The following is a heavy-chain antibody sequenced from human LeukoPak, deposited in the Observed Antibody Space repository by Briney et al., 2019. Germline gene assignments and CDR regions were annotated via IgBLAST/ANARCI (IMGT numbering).Heavy chain of an antibody. D-gene: IGHD2-15*01. J-gene: IGHJ5*02. CDR2: IYYSGST. CDR1: GGSISSYY. Sequence: SETLSLTCTVSGGSISSYYWNWTRQPPGKGLEWIGYIYYSGSTNYNPSLKSRVTISVDTSKNQFSLKLSSVTAADTAVYYCARQIVVVPAALYWFDPWAREPWSPSPQ. CDR3: ARQIVVVPAALYWFDP. V-gene: IGHV4-59*08.